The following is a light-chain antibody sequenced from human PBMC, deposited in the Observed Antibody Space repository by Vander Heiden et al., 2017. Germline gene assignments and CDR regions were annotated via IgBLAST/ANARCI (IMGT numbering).Light chain of an antibody. J-gene: IGLJ2*01. CDR1: SSDVGGNKY. Sequence: QSALTQPPSASGSPGQSVTVSCTGTSSDVGGNKYVSWYQQHPDKATKLMIYVVTKRTSGVPDRFSGSKSGNTSSLTVSGLQAEDEADYYCISYAGSNNLVFGGGTKLTVL. CDR2: VVT. CDR3: ISYAGSNNLV. V-gene: IGLV2-8*01.